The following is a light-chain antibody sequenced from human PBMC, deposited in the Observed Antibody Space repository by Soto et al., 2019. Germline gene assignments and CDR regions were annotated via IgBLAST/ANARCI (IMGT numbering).Light chain of an antibody. Sequence: DIQMTQSPSTLSASVGDRVTITCRASQSISRWLAWYQQKSGKAPKLLIYKASTLKSGVPSRFSGSGSGTEFNLTLSRLQHEDFASYYSLHYNTDSEALGKGIKVE. CDR3: LHYNTDSEA. CDR2: KAS. CDR1: QSISRW. J-gene: IGKJ1*01. V-gene: IGKV1-5*03.